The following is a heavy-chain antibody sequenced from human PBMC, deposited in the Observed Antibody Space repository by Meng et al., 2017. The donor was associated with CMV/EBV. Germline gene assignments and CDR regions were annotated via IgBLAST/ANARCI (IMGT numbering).Heavy chain of an antibody. Sequence: GESLKISCAASGFTFSSYSMNWVRQAPGKGLEWVSSISSSSSYIYYADSVKGRFTISTDNAKNSLYLQMNSLRAEDTAVYYCAREEYSHGLEYYYYGMDVWGQGTTVTVSS. CDR2: ISSSSSYI. V-gene: IGHV3-21*01. CDR1: GFTFSSYS. CDR3: AREEYSHGLEYYYYGMDV. J-gene: IGHJ6*02. D-gene: IGHD5-18*01.